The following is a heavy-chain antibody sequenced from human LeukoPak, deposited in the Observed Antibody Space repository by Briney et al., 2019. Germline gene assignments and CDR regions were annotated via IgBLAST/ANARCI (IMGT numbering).Heavy chain of an antibody. CDR3: ARDKFGRYSSSNRFDP. Sequence: SGTLSLTCAVSGGSISSSNWWSWVRQPPGKGLEWIGEIYHSGSTNYNPSLKSRVTISVDTSKNQFSLKLSSVTAADTAVYYCARDKFGRYSSSNRFDPWGQGTLVTVSS. D-gene: IGHD6-13*01. CDR2: IYHSGST. J-gene: IGHJ5*02. V-gene: IGHV4-4*02. CDR1: GGSISSSNW.